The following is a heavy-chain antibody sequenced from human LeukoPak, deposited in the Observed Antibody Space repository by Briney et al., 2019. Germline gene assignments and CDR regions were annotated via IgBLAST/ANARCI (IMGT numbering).Heavy chain of an antibody. CDR1: GFTFNTYT. CDR2: ISSDGNNK. J-gene: IGHJ4*02. D-gene: IGHD3-22*01. CDR3: AKGNDIGGYSSPHFDS. V-gene: IGHV3-30*18. Sequence: GGSLRLSCAASGFTFNTYTMNWVRQAPGKGLEWVAVISSDGNNKNYVDSVKGRFTFSRDNSKNTLYLQMNSLRAEDTAVYYCAKGNDIGGYSSPHFDSWGQGPLVPVPS.